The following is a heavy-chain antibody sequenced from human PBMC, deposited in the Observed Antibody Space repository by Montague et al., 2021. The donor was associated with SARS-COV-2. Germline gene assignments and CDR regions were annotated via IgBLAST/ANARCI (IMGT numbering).Heavy chain of an antibody. Sequence: CAISGDSVSGDNVSWNWIRQSPSRGLEWLCRTFYRSRWFDHYEVSMKGRISIKADTSKNQFSLQLDSVTPEDTAVYYCARGDGLGPYTEYAFDIWGQGTLVTVSS. D-gene: IGHD3-16*01. CDR3: ARGDGLGPYTEYAFDI. J-gene: IGHJ3*02. V-gene: IGHV6-1*01. CDR2: TFYRSRWFD. CDR1: GDSVSGDNVS.